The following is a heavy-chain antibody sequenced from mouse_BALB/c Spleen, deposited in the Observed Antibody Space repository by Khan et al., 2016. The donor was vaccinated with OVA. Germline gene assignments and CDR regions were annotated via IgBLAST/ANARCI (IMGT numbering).Heavy chain of an antibody. V-gene: IGHV2-9*02. CDR1: GFSLTSYG. CDR3: ARFYDPYYATDY. Sequence: QVQLKLSGPGLVAPSQSLSITCTVSGFSLTSYGVNWVRQPPGKGLEWLGVIWAGGSTNYNSALMSRPSISKDNSKIQVYLKMNSRQTDAPAMYYCARFYDPYYATDYWGQGTSVTVSS. D-gene: IGHD2-3*01. J-gene: IGHJ4*01. CDR2: IWAGGST.